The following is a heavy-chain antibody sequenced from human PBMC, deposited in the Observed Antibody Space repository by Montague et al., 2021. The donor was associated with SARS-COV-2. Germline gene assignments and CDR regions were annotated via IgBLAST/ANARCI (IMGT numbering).Heavy chain of an antibody. CDR1: GGSISSHV. D-gene: IGHD4-17*01. J-gene: IGHJ6*02. Sequence: SETLSLTCSVSGGSISSHVWSWIRQPPGKGLEWIGNIFDNGNTDYIPSLKSRLTISVETSKTQISLKLASVTAADTAVYYCARGYYGDNGTYQHYYGMDVWGQGTKVIVSS. CDR3: ARGYYGDNGTYQHYYGMDV. CDR2: IFDNGNT. V-gene: IGHV4-59*11.